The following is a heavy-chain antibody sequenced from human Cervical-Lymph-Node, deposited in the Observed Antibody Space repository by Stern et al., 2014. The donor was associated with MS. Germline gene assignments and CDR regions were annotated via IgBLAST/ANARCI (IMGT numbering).Heavy chain of an antibody. D-gene: IGHD6-13*01. CDR3: ARDGSWSPLDY. V-gene: IGHV4-4*07. CDR1: RGSISTYY. J-gene: IGHJ4*02. CDR2: VCTTGNT. Sequence: QVQLQESGPRQVKTAETLSLTCSVSRGSISTYYWSWIRQAAGKGLEWIGRVCTTGNTAYNPSLKNRVTLSVDPSKNQFSLQLKSVTAADTAMYFCARDGSWSPLDYWGQGILVTVSS.